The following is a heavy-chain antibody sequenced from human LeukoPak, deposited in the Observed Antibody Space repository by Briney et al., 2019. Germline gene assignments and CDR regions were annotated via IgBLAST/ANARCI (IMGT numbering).Heavy chain of an antibody. CDR3: ARHRYSSGWSDYDY. J-gene: IGHJ4*02. D-gene: IGHD6-19*01. V-gene: IGHV4-59*08. CDR2: IYYSGST. CDR1: GGSISSYY. Sequence: SETLSLTCTVSGGSISSYYWTWIRQPPEKGLEWIGYIYYSGSTRYNPSLESRVTISVDTYKNQFSLKLSSVTAADTAVYYCARHRYSSGWSDYDYWGQGILVTVSS.